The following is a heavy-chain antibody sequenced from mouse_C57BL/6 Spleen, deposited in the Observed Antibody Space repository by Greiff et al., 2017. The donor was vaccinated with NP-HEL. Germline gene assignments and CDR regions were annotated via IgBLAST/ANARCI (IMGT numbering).Heavy chain of an antibody. CDR1: GFTFSDYG. V-gene: IGHV5-15*01. Sequence: EVQLVESGGGLVQPGGSLKLSCAASGFTFSDYGMAWVRQAPRKGPEWVAFISNLAYSIYYAATVTGRFTISRENAKNTLYLEMSSMRSEDTAMYYCARLGYGSYYFDYWGQGTTLTVSS. D-gene: IGHD1-1*02. CDR2: ISNLAYSI. J-gene: IGHJ2*01. CDR3: ARLGYGSYYFDY.